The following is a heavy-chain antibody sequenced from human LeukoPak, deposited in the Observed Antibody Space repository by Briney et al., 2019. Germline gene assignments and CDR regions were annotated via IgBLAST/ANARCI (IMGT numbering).Heavy chain of an antibody. V-gene: IGHV4-59*08. Sequence: KPSETLSLTCTVSGGSISSYYWSWIRQPPGKGLEWIGYIYYSGSTNYNPSLKSRVTISVDTSKNQFSLNLNSVTAADTAVYYCARVGGYPLSAFDIWGRGTMVTVSS. CDR1: GGSISSYY. CDR2: IYYSGST. J-gene: IGHJ3*02. D-gene: IGHD3-22*01. CDR3: ARVGGYPLSAFDI.